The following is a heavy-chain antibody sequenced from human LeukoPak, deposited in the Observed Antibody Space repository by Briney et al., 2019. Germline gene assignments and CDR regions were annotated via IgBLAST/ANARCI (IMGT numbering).Heavy chain of an antibody. CDR2: ININNGNR. Sequence: ASVKVSCKASGYSLDSYGISWVRQAPGQGLEWMGWININNGNRDFTQKVQGRVTMTTDTSTNTAYMELRSLRSDDTAVYYCARSRRPTSGRYYYYMDVWGKGTTVTVSS. CDR3: ARSRRPTSGRYYYYMDV. D-gene: IGHD3-10*01. CDR1: GYSLDSYG. J-gene: IGHJ6*04. V-gene: IGHV1-18*01.